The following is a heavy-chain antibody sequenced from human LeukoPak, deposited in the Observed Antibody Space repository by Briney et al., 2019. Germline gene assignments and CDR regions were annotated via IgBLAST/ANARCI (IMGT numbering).Heavy chain of an antibody. CDR3: ARGVGYSNYYYYGMDV. CDR2: IYHGGST. D-gene: IGHD4-11*01. J-gene: IGHJ6*02. CDR1: GGSISSGGYS. V-gene: IGHV4-30-2*01. Sequence: SETLSLTCAVSGGSISSGGYSWSWIRQPPGKGLEWIGYIYHGGSTYYNPSLKSRVTISVDRSKNQFSLKLSSVTAADTAVYYCARGVGYSNYYYYGMDVWGQGTTVTVSS.